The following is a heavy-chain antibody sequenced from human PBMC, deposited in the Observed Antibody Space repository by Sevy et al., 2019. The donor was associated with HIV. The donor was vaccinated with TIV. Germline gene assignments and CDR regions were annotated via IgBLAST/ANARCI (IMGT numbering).Heavy chain of an antibody. J-gene: IGHJ4*02. D-gene: IGHD3-9*01. CDR3: ARGPEWELTSFLSH. Sequence: GGSLRLSCAASGFAFRTYAFHWVRQAPGRGLEWVGLISSNGDNAFYANSVKGRFTSSRDNSMNTLYLELNNLTPDDTAVYYCARGPEWELTSFLSHWGQGTLVIVSS. CDR2: ISSNGDNA. V-gene: IGHV3-30-3*01. CDR1: GFAFRTYA.